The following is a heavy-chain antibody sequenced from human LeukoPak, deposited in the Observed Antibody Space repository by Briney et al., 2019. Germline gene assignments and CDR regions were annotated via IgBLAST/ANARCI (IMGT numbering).Heavy chain of an antibody. J-gene: IGHJ4*02. CDR1: GFTFSSYA. V-gene: IGHV3-23*01. CDR3: ARGPSGYHNT. D-gene: IGHD5-12*01. Sequence: PGGSLRLSCAASGFTFSSYAMSWVRQAPGKGLEWVSAISGSGGSTYYADSVKGRFTISRDNAKNTLYLQMNSLRAEDTAVYYCARGPSGYHNTGGQGTLVTVSS. CDR2: ISGSGGST.